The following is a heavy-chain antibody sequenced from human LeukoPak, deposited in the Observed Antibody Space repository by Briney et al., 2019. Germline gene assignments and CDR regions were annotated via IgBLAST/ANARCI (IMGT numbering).Heavy chain of an antibody. J-gene: IGHJ4*02. CDR2: IHHSRGT. D-gene: IGHD3-10*01. V-gene: IGHV4-38-2*02. CDR1: GYSISSGFY. CDR3: TRFGPDY. Sequence: SETLSLTCTVSGYSISSGFYWGWIRQPPGKGLEWIGTIHHSRGTNYNPSLKSRVTISLDTSKNQSSLKVNSMTAADTAMYYCTRFGPDYWGQGTLVTVSP.